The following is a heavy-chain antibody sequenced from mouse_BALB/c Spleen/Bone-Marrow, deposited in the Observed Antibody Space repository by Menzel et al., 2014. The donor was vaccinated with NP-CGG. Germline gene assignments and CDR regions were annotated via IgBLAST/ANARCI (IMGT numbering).Heavy chain of an antibody. CDR2: ISSGSSTI. D-gene: IGHD4-1*01. Sequence: EVKLVESGGGLVQPGGSLKLSCAASGSTFSSFGMHWVRQAPERGLEWVAYISSGSSTIFYADTVKGRFTVSRDNPKNTLFLQMTSLRSEDTAMYYCARGGNWEDFDYWGQGTTLTVSS. CDR3: ARGGNWEDFDY. V-gene: IGHV5-17*02. CDR1: GSTFSSFG. J-gene: IGHJ2*01.